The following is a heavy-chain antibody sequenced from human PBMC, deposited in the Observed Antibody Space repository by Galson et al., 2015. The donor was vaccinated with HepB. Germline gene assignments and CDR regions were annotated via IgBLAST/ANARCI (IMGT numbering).Heavy chain of an antibody. V-gene: IGHV5-51*01. CDR1: GYSFTSYW. CDR2: IYPGDSDT. J-gene: IGHJ6*02. D-gene: IGHD3-9*01. Sequence: SGAEVKKPGESLKISCKGSGYSFTSYWIGWVRQMPGKGLEWMGIIYPGDSDTRYSPSFQGQVTISADKSISTAYLQWSSLKASDTAMYYCARFEGANYYYYGMDVWGQGTTVTVSS. CDR3: ARFEGANYYYYGMDV.